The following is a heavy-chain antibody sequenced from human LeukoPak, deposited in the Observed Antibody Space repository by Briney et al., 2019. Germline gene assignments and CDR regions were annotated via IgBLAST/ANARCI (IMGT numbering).Heavy chain of an antibody. Sequence: GGSLRLSCAASGFTVSSNYMSWVRQAPGKGLEWVSVIYSGGSTYYADSVKGRFTISRDNSKNTLYLQMNSLRAEDTAVYYCARDLGYYDFWSGFYMDVWGQGTLVTVSS. CDR2: IYSGGST. CDR1: GFTVSSNY. CDR3: ARDLGYYDFWSGFYMDV. D-gene: IGHD3-3*01. J-gene: IGHJ4*02. V-gene: IGHV3-66*01.